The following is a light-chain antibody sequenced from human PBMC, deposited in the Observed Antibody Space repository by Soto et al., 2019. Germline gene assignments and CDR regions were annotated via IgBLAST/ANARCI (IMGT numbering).Light chain of an antibody. V-gene: IGKV3-20*01. J-gene: IGKJ4*01. CDR1: QTVTSNF. CDR3: QQLNSYPT. CDR2: GAS. Sequence: VLTQSPGTLSLSPVERATLSCRASQTVTSNFLAWYQEKPGQAPRLLIYGASSRATGIPDRFSGSGSGTDFTLTISSLQPEDFATYYCQQLNSYPTFGGGTKVDIK.